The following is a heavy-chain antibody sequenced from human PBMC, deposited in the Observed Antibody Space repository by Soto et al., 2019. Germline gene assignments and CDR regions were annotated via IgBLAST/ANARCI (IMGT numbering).Heavy chain of an antibody. D-gene: IGHD5-12*01. Sequence: QVQLVQSGAEVKKPGASVTVSCRSSGDTFNDYYIHWVRQAPGQGLECMGWINPNGGVTKYAQKFQGWVSMTRDTSIRTVYMQLSRLRSDDTAVYYWARESGGATATLDYYYFYMDVWGTGTTVTVSS. J-gene: IGHJ6*03. V-gene: IGHV1-2*04. CDR1: GDTFNDYY. CDR2: INPNGGVT. CDR3: ARESGGATATLDYYYFYMDV.